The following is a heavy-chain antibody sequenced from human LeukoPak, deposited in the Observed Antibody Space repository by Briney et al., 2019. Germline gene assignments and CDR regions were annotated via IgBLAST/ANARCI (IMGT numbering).Heavy chain of an antibody. D-gene: IGHD3-22*01. Sequence: SETLSLTCTVSGGSISSSSYYWGWIRQPPGKGLEWIGSIYYSGSTYYNPSLKSRVTISVDTSKNQFSLKLSSVTAADTAVYFCARGILRGYYDSSGFYHRGGVGYWGQGTLVTVSS. CDR2: IYYSGST. J-gene: IGHJ4*02. CDR1: GGSISSSSYY. V-gene: IGHV4-39*07. CDR3: ARGILRGYYDSSGFYHRGGVGY.